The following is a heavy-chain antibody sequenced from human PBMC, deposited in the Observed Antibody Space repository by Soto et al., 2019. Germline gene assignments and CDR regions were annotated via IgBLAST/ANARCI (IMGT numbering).Heavy chain of an antibody. V-gene: IGHV1-69*13. CDR3: ARTGTTTPRIDYFDY. CDR1: GGTFSSYA. J-gene: IGHJ4*02. D-gene: IGHD1-1*01. Sequence: SVKVSCKASGGTFSSYAISWVRQAPGQGLEWMGGIIPIFGTANYAQKFQGRVTITADESTSTAYMELSSLRSEDTAVYYCARTGTTTPRIDYFDYWGQGTLVTVSS. CDR2: IIPIFGTA.